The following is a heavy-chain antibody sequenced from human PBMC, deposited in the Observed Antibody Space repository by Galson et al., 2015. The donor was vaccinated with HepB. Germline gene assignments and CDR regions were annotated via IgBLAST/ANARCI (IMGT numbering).Heavy chain of an antibody. J-gene: IGHJ5*02. CDR2: MNPNSGNT. D-gene: IGHD2-2*01. V-gene: IGHV1-8*01. Sequence: SVKVSCKASGSTFTSYDINWVRQATGQGLEWMGWMNPNSGNTGYAQKFQGRVAMTRNTSISTAYMELSSLRSEDTAVYYCARGKRYCSSTSCYDGGDWFDPWGQGTLVTVSP. CDR3: ARGKRYCSSTSCYDGGDWFDP. CDR1: GSTFTSYD.